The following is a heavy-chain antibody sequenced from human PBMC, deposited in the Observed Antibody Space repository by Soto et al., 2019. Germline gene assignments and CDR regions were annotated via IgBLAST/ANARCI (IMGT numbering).Heavy chain of an antibody. Sequence: WWSLRLSCLASVFTFSSYSMNWVRQAPGKGLEWVSSISSSSSYIYYADSVKGRFTISRDNAKNSLYLQMNSLRAEDTAVYYCASVRYYYDRWFDPWGQGTLVTVSS. D-gene: IGHD3-22*01. J-gene: IGHJ5*02. V-gene: IGHV3-21*01. CDR1: VFTFSSYS. CDR3: ASVRYYYDRWFDP. CDR2: ISSSSSYI.